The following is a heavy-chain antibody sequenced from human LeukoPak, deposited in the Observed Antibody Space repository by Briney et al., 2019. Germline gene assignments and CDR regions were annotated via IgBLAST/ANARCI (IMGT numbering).Heavy chain of an antibody. CDR3: ARVGPSGLTYYYCYMDV. J-gene: IGHJ6*03. CDR2: ISYSGRS. V-gene: IGHV4-59*11. D-gene: IGHD3/OR15-3a*01. Sequence: SETLSLTCTISGGSISSHYWSWIRQPPGKGLEWIGYISYSGRSNFNPSLKSRVTFSVDTSKNQFSLRLRSVAAADTAVYYCARVGPSGLTYYYCYMDVWGKGTTVTVSS. CDR1: GGSISSHY.